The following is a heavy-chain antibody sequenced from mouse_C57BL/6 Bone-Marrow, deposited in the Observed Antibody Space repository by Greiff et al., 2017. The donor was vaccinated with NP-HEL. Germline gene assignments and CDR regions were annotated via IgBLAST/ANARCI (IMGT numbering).Heavy chain of an antibody. CDR3: ARGDYYGSSYVGTDY. Sequence: QVQLQQSGAELVRPGTSVKVSCKASGYAFTNYLIEWVKQRPGQGLEWIGVINPGSGGTNYTEKFKGKATLTADKSSSTAYMQLSSLTSEDSAVYFCARGDYYGSSYVGTDYWGQGTTLTVSS. CDR1: GYAFTNYL. J-gene: IGHJ2*01. CDR2: INPGSGGT. V-gene: IGHV1-54*01. D-gene: IGHD1-1*01.